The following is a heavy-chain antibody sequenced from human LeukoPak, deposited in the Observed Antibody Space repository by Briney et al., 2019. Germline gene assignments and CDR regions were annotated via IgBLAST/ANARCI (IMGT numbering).Heavy chain of an antibody. CDR1: GYTFTSYD. Sequence: GASVKVSCKASGYTFTSYDINWVRRATGQGLEWMGWMNPNSGNTGYAQKFQGRVTMTRNTSISTAYMELSSLRSEDTAVYYCARGRWSSGYYIGAAFDIWGQGTMVTVSS. CDR2: MNPNSGNT. V-gene: IGHV1-8*01. J-gene: IGHJ3*02. D-gene: IGHD3-22*01. CDR3: ARGRWSSGYYIGAAFDI.